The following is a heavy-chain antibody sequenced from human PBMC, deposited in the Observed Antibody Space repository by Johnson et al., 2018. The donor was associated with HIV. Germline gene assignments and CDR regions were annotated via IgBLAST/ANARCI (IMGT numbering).Heavy chain of an antibody. CDR3: AKVGSGYSSSS. CDR2: ISYDGSNK. V-gene: IGHV3-30*18. CDR1: GLNFSDSS. Sequence: QVQLVESGGGVVQPETSMRLSCAAFGLNFSDSSMHWVRQAPGKGLEWVAVISYDGSNKYYADSVKGRFTISRDNSKNTLYLQMTRLRAEDTAVYYCAKVGSGYSSSSWGQGTMVTVSS. J-gene: IGHJ3*01. D-gene: IGHD6-13*01.